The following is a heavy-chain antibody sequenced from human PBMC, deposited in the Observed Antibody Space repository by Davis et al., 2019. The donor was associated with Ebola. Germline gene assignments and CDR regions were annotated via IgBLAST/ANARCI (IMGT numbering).Heavy chain of an antibody. D-gene: IGHD2-2*01. CDR1: GGTFSSYA. Sequence: SVKVSCKASGGTFSSYAISWVRQAPGQGLEWMGGIIPIFGTANYAQKFQGRVTMTRDTSISTAYMELSRLRSDDTAVYYCARAEPQLATIDYWGQGTLVTVSS. J-gene: IGHJ4*02. CDR2: IIPIFGTA. V-gene: IGHV1-69*05. CDR3: ARAEPQLATIDY.